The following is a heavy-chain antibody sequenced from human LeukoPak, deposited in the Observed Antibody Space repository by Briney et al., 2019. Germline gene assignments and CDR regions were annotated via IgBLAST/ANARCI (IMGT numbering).Heavy chain of an antibody. Sequence: TGGSLRLSCEASGFTFSAYAMTWVRQAPGKGLEWVAVIWYDGSNKYYADSVKGRFTISRDNSKNTLYLQMNSLRAEDTAVYYCARDALDYYDSSGYSGYYGMDVWGQGTTVTVSS. CDR2: IWYDGSNK. CDR3: ARDALDYYDSSGYSGYYGMDV. CDR1: GFTFSAYA. J-gene: IGHJ6*02. D-gene: IGHD3-22*01. V-gene: IGHV3-33*07.